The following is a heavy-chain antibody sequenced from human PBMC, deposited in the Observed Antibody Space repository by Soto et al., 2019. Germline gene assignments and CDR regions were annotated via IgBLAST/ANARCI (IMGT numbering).Heavy chain of an antibody. CDR2: IYHSGST. J-gene: IGHJ4*02. Sequence: QVQLQESGPGLVKPSGTLSLTCAVSSGSISSSNWWSWVRQPPGKGLEWIGEIYHSGSTNYDPSLKSRVTISVDKSKNQFSLKLSSVTAADTAVYYCARGPDDYGDLVPYYFDYWGQGTLVTVSS. V-gene: IGHV4-4*02. CDR3: ARGPDDYGDLVPYYFDY. D-gene: IGHD4-17*01. CDR1: SGSISSSNW.